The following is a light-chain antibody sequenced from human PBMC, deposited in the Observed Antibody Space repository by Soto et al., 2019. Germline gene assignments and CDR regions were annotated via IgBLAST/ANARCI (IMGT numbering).Light chain of an antibody. V-gene: IGKV1-39*01. CDR3: QQSYSTPWT. CDR1: QTISNY. J-gene: IGKJ1*01. Sequence: DIQMTQSPSSLSASVGDRVIIVCWASQTISNYLNWYQQKPGKAPKLLIYGASNLQSGVPSRFSGSASGTDFTLTITSLQPEDFAIYYCQQSYSTPWTFGQGTKVDIK. CDR2: GAS.